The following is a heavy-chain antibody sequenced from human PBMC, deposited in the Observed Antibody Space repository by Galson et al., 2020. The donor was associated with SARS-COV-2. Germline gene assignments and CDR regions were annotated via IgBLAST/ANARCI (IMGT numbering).Heavy chain of an antibody. V-gene: IGHV4-39*07. Sequence: ASETLSLTCTVSGASISSGTRYWGWFCQPPGKGLEWVGSSTHYNSSLKSRLTISADMSRNQFSVDLRSVTAADTAVYFCARGGPGLAWYFDLWGRGTLVTVAS. J-gene: IGHJ2*01. CDR2: SST. CDR1: GASISSGTRY. CDR3: ARGGPGLAWYFDL.